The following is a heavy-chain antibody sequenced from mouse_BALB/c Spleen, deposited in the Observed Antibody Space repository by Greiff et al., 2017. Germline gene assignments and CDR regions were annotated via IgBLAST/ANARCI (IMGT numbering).Heavy chain of an antibody. CDR1: GFSLTSYG. CDR3: AKKEDGHYAMDY. CDR2: IWRGGST. V-gene: IGHV2-5-1*01. Sequence: QVQLQQSGPSLVQPSQSLSITCTVSGFSLTSYGVHWVRQSPGKGLEWLGVIWRGGSTDYNAAFMSRLSITKDNSKSQVFFKMNSLQADDTAIYYCAKKEDGHYAMDYWGQGTSVTVSS. J-gene: IGHJ4*01. D-gene: IGHD2-3*01.